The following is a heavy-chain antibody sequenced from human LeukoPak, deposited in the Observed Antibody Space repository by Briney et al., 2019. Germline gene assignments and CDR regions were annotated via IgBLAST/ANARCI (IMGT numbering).Heavy chain of an antibody. CDR3: AREAAWGNWYFDH. V-gene: IGHV3-33*08. CDR2: IGDTGRAK. Sequence: PGRSLRLSCAASGFTSSRHGMHWVRQAPGKGLEWVAVIGDTGRAKYYADSVEGRFTASRDNFKNTLYLEMNSLRYDDTALYYCAREAAWGNWYFDHWGRGTLVTVSS. CDR1: GFTSSRHG. D-gene: IGHD3-16*01. J-gene: IGHJ2*01.